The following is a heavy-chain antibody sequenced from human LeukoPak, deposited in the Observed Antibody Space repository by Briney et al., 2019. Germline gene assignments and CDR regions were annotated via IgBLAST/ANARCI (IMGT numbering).Heavy chain of an antibody. Sequence: PGGSLRLSCAASGFTFSSYGMHWVRQAPGKGLEWVAVISYDGSNKYYADSVKGRFTISRDNSKNTLYLQMNSLRAEDTAVYYCAKEKVVTAGYYYYYMDVWGKGTTVTVSS. CDR2: ISYDGSNK. J-gene: IGHJ6*03. V-gene: IGHV3-30*18. CDR3: AKEKVVTAGYYYYYMDV. CDR1: GFTFSSYG. D-gene: IGHD2-21*02.